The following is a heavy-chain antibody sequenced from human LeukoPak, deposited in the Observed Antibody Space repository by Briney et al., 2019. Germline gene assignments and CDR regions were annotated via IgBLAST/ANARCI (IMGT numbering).Heavy chain of an antibody. CDR2: ISYSGST. V-gene: IGHV4-59*01. D-gene: IGHD4-17*01. CDR1: GGSINNYY. J-gene: IGHJ5*02. CDR3: ARGHDGVVGWFAP. Sequence: SETLSLTCSVSGGSINNYYWIWIRQPPGKGLEWIGHISYSGSTDYNPSLKRRVTMSVDTSKNKVSLKVTSVTAADTAVYYCARGHDGVVGWFAPWGRGTLVTVSS.